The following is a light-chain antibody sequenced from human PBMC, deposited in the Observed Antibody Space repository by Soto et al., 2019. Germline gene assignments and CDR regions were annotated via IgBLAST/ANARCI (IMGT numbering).Light chain of an antibody. V-gene: IGLV2-14*01. J-gene: IGLJ6*01. CDR2: EVS. CDR3: TSYTPTGARV. Sequence: QSALTQPASVSGSPGQSITVSCTGTNTDVGGYNYVSWYQHRPGKAPRLMIYEVSNRLSGVSNRFSGSKSGNTASLTISGLQAEDEAYYYCTSYTPTGARVFGSGTKLTVL. CDR1: NTDVGGYNY.